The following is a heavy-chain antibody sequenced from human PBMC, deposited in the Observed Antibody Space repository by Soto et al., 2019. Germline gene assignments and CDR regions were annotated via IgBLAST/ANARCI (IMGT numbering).Heavy chain of an antibody. D-gene: IGHD5-12*01. Sequence: GGSLRLSCAASGFTFSSYAMHWVRQAPGKGLEWVAVISYDGSNKYYADSVKGRFTISRDNSKNTLYLQMNSLRAEDTAVYYCAREAAWSGYDINWFDPWGQGTLVTVSS. CDR1: GFTFSSYA. CDR3: AREAAWSGYDINWFDP. CDR2: ISYDGSNK. J-gene: IGHJ5*02. V-gene: IGHV3-30-3*01.